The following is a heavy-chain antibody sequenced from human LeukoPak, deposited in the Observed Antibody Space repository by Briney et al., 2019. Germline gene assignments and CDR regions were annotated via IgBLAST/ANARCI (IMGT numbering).Heavy chain of an antibody. CDR2: IYYSGST. J-gene: IGHJ4*02. D-gene: IGHD6-13*01. Sequence: PSETLSLTCTVSSGSISSSSYYWGWLRQPPGKGLEWIGSIYYSGSTYYNPSLKSRVTISVDTSKNQFSLKLSSVTAADTAVYYCASIAAAGSYDPTQDYWGQGTLVTVSS. V-gene: IGHV4-39*01. CDR3: ASIAAAGSYDPTQDY. CDR1: SGSISSSSYY.